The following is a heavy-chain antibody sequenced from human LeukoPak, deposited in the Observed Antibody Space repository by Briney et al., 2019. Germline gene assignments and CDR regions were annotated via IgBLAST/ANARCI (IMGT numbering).Heavy chain of an antibody. V-gene: IGHV5-51*01. Sequence: GEALKISCKGSGYSFISNWVAWVRQMPGKGLEGMGIIYPGDSDTRYDPSFQGQVTFSADKSINTAYLQWSNLKASDTAMYYCARHKQPLGANDYWGQGTPVTVSS. J-gene: IGHJ4*02. CDR1: GYSFISNW. CDR2: IYPGDSDT. CDR3: ARHKQPLGANDY. D-gene: IGHD4/OR15-4a*01.